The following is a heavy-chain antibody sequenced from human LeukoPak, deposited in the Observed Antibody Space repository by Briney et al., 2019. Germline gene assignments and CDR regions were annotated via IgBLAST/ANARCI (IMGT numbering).Heavy chain of an antibody. D-gene: IGHD6-13*01. J-gene: IGHJ4*02. CDR3: VRHGLGSSWFGFDY. CDR1: GYIFTTYW. CDR2: ISPGDCDP. Sequence: PGESLKISCKGSGYIFTTYWIGWVRQMPEKGLEWMGIISPGDCDPRYSPSFQGQVTISADKSISTAYLQWSSLKASDSAMYYCVRHGLGSSWFGFDYWGQGTLVTVS. V-gene: IGHV5-51*01.